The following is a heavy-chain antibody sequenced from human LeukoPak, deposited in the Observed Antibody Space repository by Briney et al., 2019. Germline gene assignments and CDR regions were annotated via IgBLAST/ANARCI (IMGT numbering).Heavy chain of an antibody. D-gene: IGHD2-15*01. V-gene: IGHV4-59*12. Sequence: SETLSLTCTVSGGSISSYYWSWIRQPPGKGLEWIGYVYHSGSTNYNPSLKSRVTLSVVTSKNQFSLKLTSVTAADTAMYYCARGADIHAGLLPFWGQGTLVTVSS. CDR2: VYHSGST. J-gene: IGHJ4*02. CDR1: GGSISSYY. CDR3: ARGADIHAGLLPF.